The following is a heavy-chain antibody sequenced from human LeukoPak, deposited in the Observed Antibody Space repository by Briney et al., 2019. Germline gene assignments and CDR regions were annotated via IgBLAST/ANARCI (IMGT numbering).Heavy chain of an antibody. J-gene: IGHJ6*02. CDR1: GVSFCVYY. CDR3: LQWFSEGAMDA. D-gene: IGHD3-10*01. CDR2: INHSGGT. Sequence: SETLSLTCAVYGVSFCVYYWGWIRQAPGKGREWIGEINHSGGTNYNPSLESRVIISVDTSRKQFTLRLNSVTAADTAVYYCLQWFSEGAMDAWGQGTTVTVSS. V-gene: IGHV4-34*01.